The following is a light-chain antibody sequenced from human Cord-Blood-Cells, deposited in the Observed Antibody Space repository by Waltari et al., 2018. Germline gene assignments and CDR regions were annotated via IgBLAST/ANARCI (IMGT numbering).Light chain of an antibody. Sequence: QPVLTQPPSASASLGASVTLTSTLSSGYSNDKVDWYQQRPGKGPRFVMRVGTGGIVGSKGDGIPDRFSVLGSGLNRYLTIKNIQEEDESDYHCGADHGSGSNFVYVFGTGTKVTVL. CDR3: GADHGSGSNFVYV. CDR1: SGYSNDK. J-gene: IGLJ1*01. V-gene: IGLV9-49*01. CDR2: VGTGGIVG.